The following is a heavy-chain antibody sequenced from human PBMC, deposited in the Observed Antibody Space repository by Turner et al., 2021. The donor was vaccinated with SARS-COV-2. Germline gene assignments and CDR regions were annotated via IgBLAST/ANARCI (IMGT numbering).Heavy chain of an antibody. CDR2: IYHSGST. Sequence: QVQLQQWGAGLLKPSETLSLTCGVYGGSFSGYYWSWIGQPPGKGLEWIGEIYHSGSTNYNPSLKSRVTISVDTSKNQFSLKLSSVTAADTAVYYCARSWGGILTGYSFDPWGQGTLVTVSS. J-gene: IGHJ5*02. V-gene: IGHV4-34*01. D-gene: IGHD3-9*01. CDR1: GGSFSGYY. CDR3: ARSWGGILTGYSFDP.